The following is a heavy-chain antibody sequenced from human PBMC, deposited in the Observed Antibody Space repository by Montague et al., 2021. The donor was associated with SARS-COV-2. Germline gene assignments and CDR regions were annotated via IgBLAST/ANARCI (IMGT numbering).Heavy chain of an antibody. CDR3: ARHGKTRSAMIVVVIGYFDY. Sequence: SETLSLTCTVSGGSISSSSYYWGWIRQPPGKGLEWIGSIYYSGSTYSNPSLKSRVTISVDTSKNQFSLKLSSVTAADTAVYYCARHGKTRSAMIVVVIGYFDYWGQGTLVTVSS. V-gene: IGHV4-39*01. D-gene: IGHD3-22*01. CDR2: IYYSGST. CDR1: GGSISSSSYY. J-gene: IGHJ4*02.